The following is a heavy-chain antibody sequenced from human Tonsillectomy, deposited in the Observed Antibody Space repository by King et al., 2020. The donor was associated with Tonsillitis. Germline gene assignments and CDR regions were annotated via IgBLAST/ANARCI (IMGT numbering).Heavy chain of an antibody. CDR3: ARDSSSWYGTFDY. D-gene: IGHD6-13*01. J-gene: IGHJ4*02. V-gene: IGHV3-74*01. Sequence: GRFTISRENAQNPLYLQMNSLRAEDTAVYYCARDSSSWYGTFDYWGQGTLVT.